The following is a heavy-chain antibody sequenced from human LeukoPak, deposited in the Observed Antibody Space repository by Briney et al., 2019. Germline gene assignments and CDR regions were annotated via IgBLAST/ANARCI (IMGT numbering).Heavy chain of an antibody. CDR2: INSDGRST. CDR3: ARNYSGMSY. Sequence: PGGSLRLSCVASGLTFTNYGMMWVRQAPGKGLVWVSYINSDGRSTTYADSVKGRFTISRDNAKNTLYLQMNSLRVEDTAMYYCARNYSGMSYWGQGTLVTVSS. J-gene: IGHJ4*02. D-gene: IGHD1-26*01. V-gene: IGHV3-74*01. CDR1: GLTFTNYG.